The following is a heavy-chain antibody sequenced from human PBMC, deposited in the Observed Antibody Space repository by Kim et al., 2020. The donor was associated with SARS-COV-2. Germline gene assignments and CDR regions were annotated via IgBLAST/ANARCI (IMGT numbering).Heavy chain of an antibody. V-gene: IGHV3-53*01. CDR3: VRFEH. CDR2: TYGDDWD. Sequence: TYGDDWDHYSDSVKGRFTISRDNSKYTIYLQMSSLTVDDTATYYCVRFEHWSQGALVTVSS. J-gene: IGHJ4*02.